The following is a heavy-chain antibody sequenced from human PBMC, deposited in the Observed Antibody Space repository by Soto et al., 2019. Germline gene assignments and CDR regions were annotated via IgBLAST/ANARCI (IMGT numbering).Heavy chain of an antibody. Sequence: GGSLRLSCAASGFTFSSCAMNWVRQAPGKGLEWVSTISGSGESTYYADSVEGRLSISRDNSKNTVSLLMNSLRAEDTAVYFCARGSSGYISSWYYFDYWGRGTLVTVSS. CDR3: ARGSSGYISSWYYFDY. CDR1: GFTFSSCA. J-gene: IGHJ4*02. D-gene: IGHD6-13*01. V-gene: IGHV3-23*01. CDR2: ISGSGEST.